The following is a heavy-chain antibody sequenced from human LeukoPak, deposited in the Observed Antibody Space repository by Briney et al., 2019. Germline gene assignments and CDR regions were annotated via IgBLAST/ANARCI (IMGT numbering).Heavy chain of an antibody. J-gene: IGHJ4*02. CDR3: ARESSSWYVEFDY. V-gene: IGHV1-2*02. Sequence: GASVKVSCKASGYTFTAYYIYWVRQAPGQGLEWMGWINPNSGGTNYAQKFQGRVTMTRDTSISTAYMELSRLRSDDTAVYYCARESSSWYVEFDYWGQGTLVTVSS. CDR2: INPNSGGT. D-gene: IGHD6-13*01. CDR1: GYTFTAYY.